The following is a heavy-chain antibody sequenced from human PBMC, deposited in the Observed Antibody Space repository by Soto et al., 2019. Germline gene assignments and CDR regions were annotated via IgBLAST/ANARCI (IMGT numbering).Heavy chain of an antibody. CDR1: GFTFSSYA. CDR2: ISYDGSNK. D-gene: IGHD3-9*01. V-gene: IGHV3-30-3*01. J-gene: IGHJ6*02. CDR3: ARDHDILTGYYYYYGMDV. Sequence: QVQLVESGGGVVQPGRSLRLSCAASGFTFSSYAMHWVRQAPGKGLEWVAVISYDGSNKYYADSVKGRFTISRDNSKNTLYLQMNSLRAEDTAVYYCARDHDILTGYYYYYGMDVWGQGTTVTVSS.